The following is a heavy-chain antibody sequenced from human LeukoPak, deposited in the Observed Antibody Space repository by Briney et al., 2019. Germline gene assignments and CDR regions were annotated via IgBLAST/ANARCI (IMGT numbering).Heavy chain of an antibody. CDR2: IYYSGST. V-gene: IGHV4-39*07. J-gene: IGHJ6*03. Sequence: SETLSLTCTVSGGSISSSSYYWGWIRQPPGKGLEWIGSIYYSGSTYYNPSLKSRVTISVDTSKNQFSLKLSSVTAADTAVYYCASLGGHSSGWYGGYYMDVWGKGTTVTVSS. D-gene: IGHD6-19*01. CDR3: ASLGGHSSGWYGGYYMDV. CDR1: GGSISSSSYY.